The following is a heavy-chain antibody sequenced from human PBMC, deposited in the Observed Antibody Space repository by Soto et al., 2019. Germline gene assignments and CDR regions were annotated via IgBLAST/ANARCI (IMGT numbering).Heavy chain of an antibody. CDR2: INAGNGNT. V-gene: IGHV1-3*01. J-gene: IGHJ6*02. CDR1: GYTFTSYA. Sequence: ASVKVSCKASGYTFTSYAMHWVRQAPGQRLEWMGWINAGNGNTKYSQKFQGRVTITRDTSASTAYMELSSLRSEDTAVYYCETNKAVGVVGPAVYDEYYYGMDVWGQGTTVTVSS. D-gene: IGHD2-2*01. CDR3: ETNKAVGVVGPAVYDEYYYGMDV.